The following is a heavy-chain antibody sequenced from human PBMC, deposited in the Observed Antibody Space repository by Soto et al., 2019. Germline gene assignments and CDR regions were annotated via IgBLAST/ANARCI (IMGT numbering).Heavy chain of an antibody. Sequence: EVQLVESGGDLVQPGRSLRLSCTASGFSFGDYHMSWFRKAPGKGLEWVGFIRGKGYGGATEYAASVKGRFTISRDDSKSIAYLQMNSLKTQDTAVYYCTRGEWQYYFDCWGQGTLVTVSS. CDR1: GFSFGDYH. D-gene: IGHD3-3*01. CDR3: TRGEWQYYFDC. J-gene: IGHJ4*02. V-gene: IGHV3-49*03. CDR2: IRGKGYGGAT.